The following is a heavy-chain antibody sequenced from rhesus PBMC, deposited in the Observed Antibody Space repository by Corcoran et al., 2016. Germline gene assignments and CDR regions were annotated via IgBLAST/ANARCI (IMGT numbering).Heavy chain of an antibody. CDR3: TRGLWNPFDY. CDR2: ISNTGKTK. V-gene: IGHV3S4*01. J-gene: IGHJ4*01. Sequence: ESGGGLVQPGGSLRPPCAASGFTFSSYDMSRVRHALGKGLEWVSSISNTGKTKDYADSVNGRFTISRDNAKTSLSLQMNSLKTEDTAVYYCTRGLWNPFDYWGQGVLVTVSS. D-gene: IGHD1-1*01. CDR1: GFTFSSYD.